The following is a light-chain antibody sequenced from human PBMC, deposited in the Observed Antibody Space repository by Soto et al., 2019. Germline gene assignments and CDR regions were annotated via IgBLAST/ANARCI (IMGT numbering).Light chain of an antibody. J-gene: IGLJ1*01. CDR3: SSYDSTLSARYV. Sequence: SALTQPPSASGSPGQSVTISCTGTSSDVGGYKFVSWYQQHPGKAPKLIIYEVSQRPSGVPDRFSASKSGDTASLTVSGLRAEDEADYYCSSYDSTLSARYVFGTGTKVTVL. CDR2: EVS. V-gene: IGLV2-8*01. CDR1: SSDVGGYKF.